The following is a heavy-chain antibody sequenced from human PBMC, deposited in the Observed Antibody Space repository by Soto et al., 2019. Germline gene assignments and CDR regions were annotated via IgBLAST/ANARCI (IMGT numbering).Heavy chain of an antibody. CDR3: ARRHRYYYYGMDV. CDR2: TYYSGST. V-gene: IGHV4-59*01. J-gene: IGHJ6*02. CDR1: GGSISRYY. Sequence: SETLSLTCTVSGGSISRYYWSLIRQPPGKGLEWIGYTYYSGSTNYNPSLKSRVTISVDTSKNQFSLKLSSVTAADTAVYYCARRHRYYYYGMDVWGQGTTVTVSS.